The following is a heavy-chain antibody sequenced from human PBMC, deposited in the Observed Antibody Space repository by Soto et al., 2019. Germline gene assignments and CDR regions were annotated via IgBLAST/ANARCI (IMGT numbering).Heavy chain of an antibody. CDR3: ARGSSIAGLYYGMDV. Sequence: SETLSLTCTVSGGSLKSGGYYWCWIRQHPGRGLEWIGYNYYSGITYYNPSLKSRVTISLDTSKNQFSLKLSSVTAADTAVYYCARGSSIAGLYYGMDVWGQGTTVTGSS. CDR1: GGSLKSGGYY. CDR2: NYYSGIT. J-gene: IGHJ6*02. D-gene: IGHD6-6*01. V-gene: IGHV4-31*02.